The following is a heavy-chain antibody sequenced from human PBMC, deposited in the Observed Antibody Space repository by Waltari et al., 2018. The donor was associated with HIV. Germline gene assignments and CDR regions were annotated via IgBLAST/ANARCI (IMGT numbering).Heavy chain of an antibody. J-gene: IGHJ6*02. CDR1: GGSFSGYY. CDR2: INHSGST. CDR3: ATTPDGYNLYYYYYGMDV. D-gene: IGHD5-12*01. V-gene: IGHV4-34*01. Sequence: QVQLQQWGAGLLKPSETLSLTCAVYGGSFSGYYWSWIRQPPGKGLEWIGEINHSGSTNYNPSLKSRVTIAVDTSKNQFSLKLSSVTAADTAVYYCATTPDGYNLYYYYYGMDVWGQGTTVTVSS.